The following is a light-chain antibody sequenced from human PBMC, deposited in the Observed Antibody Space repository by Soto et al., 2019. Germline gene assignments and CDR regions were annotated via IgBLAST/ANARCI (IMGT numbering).Light chain of an antibody. CDR2: QTN. V-gene: IGLV3-1*01. J-gene: IGLJ1*01. Sequence: SYELTQPTSMSVSPGQTASITCFGDKLGDKSTCWYQQKPGQSPVVVIYQTNRRPSGIPERFSGSKSGNTASLTVSGLQADDEAHYYCSSYAGSNNFVFGTGTKLTVL. CDR3: SSYAGSNNFV. CDR1: KLGDKS.